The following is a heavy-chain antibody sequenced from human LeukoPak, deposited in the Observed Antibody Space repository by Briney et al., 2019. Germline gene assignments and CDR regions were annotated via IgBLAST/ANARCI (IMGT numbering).Heavy chain of an antibody. CDR2: IYSGGST. CDR1: GFIVSSNY. CDR3: ARGRGSGSYDY. V-gene: IGHV3-53*01. Sequence: GGSLRLSCAASGFIVSSNYMSWVRQAPGKGLEWVSVIYSGGSTYYADSVKGRFTISRGNSKNTVYLQMNSLRDEDTAVYYCARGRGSGSYDYWGQGTLVTVSS. D-gene: IGHD3-10*01. J-gene: IGHJ4*02.